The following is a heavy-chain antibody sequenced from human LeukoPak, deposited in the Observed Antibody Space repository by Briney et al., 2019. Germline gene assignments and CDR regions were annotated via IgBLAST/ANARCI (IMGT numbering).Heavy chain of an antibody. V-gene: IGHV4-4*07. CDR3: ARDGRGYPAYYFDY. Sequence: SETLSLTCTVSGGSISSYYWSWIRQPAGKGLEWIGRIYTSGSTNYNPSLKSRVTMSVDTSKNQFSLKLSSVTAADTAVYYCARDGRGYPAYYFDYWGQGTLVTVSS. D-gene: IGHD3-22*01. J-gene: IGHJ4*02. CDR1: GGSISSYY. CDR2: IYTSGST.